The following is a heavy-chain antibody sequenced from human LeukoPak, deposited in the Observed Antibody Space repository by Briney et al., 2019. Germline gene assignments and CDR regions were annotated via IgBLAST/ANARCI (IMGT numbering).Heavy chain of an antibody. Sequence: GGSLRLSCAASGFTFSSYSMNWVRQAPGKGLEWVSYISRSSSTIYYADSVKGRFTISRDNAKNSLYLQMNSLRAEDTAVYYCARAGEVPAAIRDAFDIWGQGTMVTVSS. CDR2: ISRSSSTI. J-gene: IGHJ3*02. D-gene: IGHD2-2*01. V-gene: IGHV3-48*01. CDR3: ARAGEVPAAIRDAFDI. CDR1: GFTFSSYS.